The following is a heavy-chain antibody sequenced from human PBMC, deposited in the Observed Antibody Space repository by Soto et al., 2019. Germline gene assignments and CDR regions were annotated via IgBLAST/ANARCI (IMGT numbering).Heavy chain of an antibody. J-gene: IGHJ4*02. V-gene: IGHV3-74*01. CDR1: GFTFNTYW. CDR2: VNMDGSTT. Sequence: EVQLVESGGGLVQPGGSLRLSCAASGFTFNTYWLHWVRQAPGKGLVWVSRVNMDGSTTTYAYSVKGRFTISRDNAKDTVYLQMDSLRDEDTAVYYCARGAKGQWLVDYWGQGTLVTVSS. CDR3: ARGAKGQWLVDY. D-gene: IGHD6-19*01.